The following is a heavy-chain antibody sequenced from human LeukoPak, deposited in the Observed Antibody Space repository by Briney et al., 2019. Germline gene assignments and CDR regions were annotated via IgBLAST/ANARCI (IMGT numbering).Heavy chain of an antibody. V-gene: IGHV3-15*01. CDR3: TTAQYNWNYVVAGDY. CDR1: GFTFSNAW. D-gene: IGHD1-7*01. Sequence: GGSLRLSCAASGFTFSNAWMSWVRQAPGKGLEWVGRIKSKTDGGTTDYAAPVKGRFTISRDDSKNTLYLQMNSLKTEDTAVYYCTTAQYNWNYVVAGDYWGQGTLATVSS. J-gene: IGHJ4*02. CDR2: IKSKTDGGTT.